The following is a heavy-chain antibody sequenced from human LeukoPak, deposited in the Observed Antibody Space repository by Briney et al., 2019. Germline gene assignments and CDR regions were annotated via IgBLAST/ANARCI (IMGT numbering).Heavy chain of an antibody. D-gene: IGHD3-22*01. CDR1: GGSISSDDLY. CDR2: IYSSGST. J-gene: IGHJ4*02. Sequence: SETLSLTCTVSGGSISSDDLYWSWIRQPRGKCLEWLGYIYSSGSTYYNPSLRSRLTISVDTYTNQLSLKLSSVTAADTAVYFCASSSGYIFDSWGQGTLVTVSS. V-gene: IGHV4-30-4*01. CDR3: ASSSGYIFDS.